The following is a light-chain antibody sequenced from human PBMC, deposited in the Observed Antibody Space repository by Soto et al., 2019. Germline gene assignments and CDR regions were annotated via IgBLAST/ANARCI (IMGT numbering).Light chain of an antibody. J-gene: IGLJ1*01. V-gene: IGLV2-14*01. CDR3: AAWDDSLNAL. Sequence: QSALTQPASVSGSPGQSITISCTGTSSDVGGYKFVSWYQQHPGKAPKLMIYEVSNRPSGVPDRFSGSKSGTSASLAISGLQPEDEADYYCAAWDDSLNALFGTGTKLTVL. CDR1: SSDVGGYKF. CDR2: EVS.